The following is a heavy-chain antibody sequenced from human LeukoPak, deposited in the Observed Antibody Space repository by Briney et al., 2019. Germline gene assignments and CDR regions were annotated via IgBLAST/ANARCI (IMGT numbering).Heavy chain of an antibody. CDR3: ARDSGYGHFDY. CDR2: VYYSAST. D-gene: IGHD5-18*01. CDR1: GGSIRTYY. V-gene: IGHV4-59*01. J-gene: IGHJ4*02. Sequence: PSETLSLTCAVPGGSIRTYYWSWIRQPPGKGLEWIGNVYYSASTNYHPSLKSRVTISVDTSKNQFSLKVSSVTAADTAVYYCARDSGYGHFDYWGQGTLVTVSS.